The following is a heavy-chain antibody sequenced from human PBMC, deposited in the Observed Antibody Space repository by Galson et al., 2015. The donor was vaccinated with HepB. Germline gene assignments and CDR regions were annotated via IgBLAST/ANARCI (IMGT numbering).Heavy chain of an antibody. J-gene: IGHJ6*02. CDR1: GFTFSSYG. CDR3: AKDCAGILGMVIYDYYGRHI. V-gene: IGHV3-30*18. Sequence: SLRLSCAASGFTFSSYGMHWVRQAPGKGLEWVAGISYDGSNKYYADSVKGLFTISRDNSKNTLYMQMNSLRGEDPAVYYCAKDCAGILGMVIYDYYGRHIGGQVTTCTVSS. CDR2: ISYDGSNK. D-gene: IGHD3-3*01.